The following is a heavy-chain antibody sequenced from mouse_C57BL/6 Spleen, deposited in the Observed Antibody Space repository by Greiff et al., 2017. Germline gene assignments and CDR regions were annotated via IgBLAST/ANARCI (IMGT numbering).Heavy chain of an antibody. CDR2: IYPGDGDT. J-gene: IGHJ2*01. Sequence: VQLQQSGPELVKPGASVKISCKASGYAFSSSWMNWVKQRPGKGLEWIGRIYPGDGDTNYNGKFKGKATLTADKSSSTAYMQLSSLTSEDSAVYFCARPSNWDEDYWGQGTTLTVSS. V-gene: IGHV1-82*01. CDR1: GYAFSSSW. D-gene: IGHD4-1*01. CDR3: ARPSNWDEDY.